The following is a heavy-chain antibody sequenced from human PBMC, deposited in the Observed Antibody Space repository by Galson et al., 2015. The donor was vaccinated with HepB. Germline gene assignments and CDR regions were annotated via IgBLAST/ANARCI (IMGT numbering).Heavy chain of an antibody. V-gene: IGHV3-23*01. Sequence: SLRLSCAASRFALSNYGMTWVRQAPGKGLEWVSGVSVNGGSTYYADSVKGRFTISRDNSRNTLYLQMNSLRAEDTAVYYCARDSWRSYNYYYDYGMDVWRQGTTVTVSS. CDR1: RFALSNYG. J-gene: IGHJ6*01. D-gene: IGHD3-16*01. CDR2: VSVNGGST. CDR3: ARDSWRSYNYYYDYGMDV.